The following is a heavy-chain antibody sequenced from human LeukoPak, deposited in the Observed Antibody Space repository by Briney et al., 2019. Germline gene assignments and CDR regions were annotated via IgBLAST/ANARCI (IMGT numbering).Heavy chain of an antibody. J-gene: IGHJ6*03. CDR1: GGSISSYY. CDR3: AGGNWNYYYYYMDV. Sequence: PSETLSLTCTVSGGSISSYYWSWIRQPPGKGLEWIGYIYYSGSPNYNPSLKSRVTISVDTSKNQFSLKLSSVTAADTAVYYCAGGNWNYYYYYMDVWGKGTTVTVSS. V-gene: IGHV4-59*01. CDR2: IYYSGSP. D-gene: IGHD4-23*01.